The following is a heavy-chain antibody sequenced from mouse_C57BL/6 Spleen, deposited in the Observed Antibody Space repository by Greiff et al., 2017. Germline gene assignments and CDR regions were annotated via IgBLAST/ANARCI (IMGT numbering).Heavy chain of an antibody. CDR3: ARSRAYYGSSPFYWYFDV. CDR2: IYPGSGST. J-gene: IGHJ1*03. Sequence: VQLQQPGAELVKPGASVKMSCKASGYTFTSYWITWVKQRPGQGLEWIGDIYPGSGSTNYNEKFKSKATLTVDTSSSTAYMQLSSLTSEDSAVYYCARSRAYYGSSPFYWYFDVWGTGTTVTVSS. V-gene: IGHV1-55*01. D-gene: IGHD1-1*01. CDR1: GYTFTSYW.